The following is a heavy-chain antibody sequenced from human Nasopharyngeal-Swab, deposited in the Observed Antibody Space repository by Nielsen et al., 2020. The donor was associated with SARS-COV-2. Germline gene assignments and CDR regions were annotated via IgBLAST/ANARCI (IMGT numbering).Heavy chain of an antibody. V-gene: IGHV3-9*01. CDR2: ISWNSGSI. J-gene: IGHJ4*02. D-gene: IGHD3-9*01. CDR1: GFTFDDYA. Sequence: SLKISCAASGFTFDDYAMHWVRQAPGKGLEWVSGISWNSGSIGYADSVKGRFTISRDNAKNSLYLQMNSLRDEDTAVYYCARDTILTPDYWGQGTLVTVSS. CDR3: ARDTILTPDY.